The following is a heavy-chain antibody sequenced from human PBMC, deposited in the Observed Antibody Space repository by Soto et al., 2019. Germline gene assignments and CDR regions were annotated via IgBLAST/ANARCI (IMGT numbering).Heavy chain of an antibody. D-gene: IGHD2-2*02. V-gene: IGHV3-21*01. Sequence: LRLSCAASGFTFSSYSMNWVRQAPGKGLEWVSSISSSSSYIYYADSVKGRFTISRDNAKNSLYLQMNSLGAEDTAVYYCARDDCSSTSCYRMDVWGQGTTVTVSS. CDR2: ISSSSSYI. J-gene: IGHJ6*02. CDR1: GFTFSSYS. CDR3: ARDDCSSTSCYRMDV.